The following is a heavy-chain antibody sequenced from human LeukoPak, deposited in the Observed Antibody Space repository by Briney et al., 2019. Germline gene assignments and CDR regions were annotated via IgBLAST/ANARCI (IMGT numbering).Heavy chain of an antibody. CDR3: ARAAAETGSFRDNWFDP. CDR2: ISDDGRIK. CDR1: GFTLSNYN. Sequence: QSGGSLRLSCAASGFTLSNYNTNWVRQAPGKGLEWVAVISDDGRIKIYGDSVKGRLTISRDNSKNTLYLQMNSLRGEDTAVYYCARAAAETGSFRDNWFDPWGQGTLVTVSS. D-gene: IGHD3-9*01. V-gene: IGHV3-30*03. J-gene: IGHJ5*02.